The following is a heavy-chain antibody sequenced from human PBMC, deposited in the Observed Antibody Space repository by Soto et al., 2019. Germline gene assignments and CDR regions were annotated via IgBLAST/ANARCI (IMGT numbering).Heavy chain of an antibody. Sequence: SGPTLVNPTETLTLTCTVSGFSLSNARMGVSWIRQPPGKALEWLAHIFSNDEKSYSTSLKSRLTISKDTSKSQVVLTMTNMDAVDTATYYCARLNELPHYYYSGMDVWGQGTTVTVSS. J-gene: IGHJ6*02. D-gene: IGHD1-1*01. CDR1: GFSLSNARMG. V-gene: IGHV2-26*01. CDR3: ARLNELPHYYYSGMDV. CDR2: IFSNDEK.